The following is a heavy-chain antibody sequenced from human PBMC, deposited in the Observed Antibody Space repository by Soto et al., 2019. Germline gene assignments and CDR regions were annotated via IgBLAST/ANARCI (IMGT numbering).Heavy chain of an antibody. V-gene: IGHV4-31*03. Sequence: QVQLQESGPGLVKPSQTLSLTCTVSGHSISSGDYYWSWIRQHPGKGLEWIGYIYNSGSTYYNPSRKSRVTISVDTTNNQFSLKVNSVTAADTAVYFCARQYRVAGILDFWGQGTLVTVSS. D-gene: IGHD6-19*01. CDR3: ARQYRVAGILDF. CDR2: IYNSGST. J-gene: IGHJ4*02. CDR1: GHSISSGDYY.